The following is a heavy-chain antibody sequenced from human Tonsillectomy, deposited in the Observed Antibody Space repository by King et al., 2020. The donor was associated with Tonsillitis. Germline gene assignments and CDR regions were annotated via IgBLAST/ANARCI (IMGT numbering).Heavy chain of an antibody. D-gene: IGHD5-12*01. CDR1: GFTFSGYS. Sequence: QLVQSGGGLVKPGGSLRLSCAASGFTFSGYSMNWVRQAPGKWVEWVSSITSSSSYIYYAHSVKGRLTISRDNAKKSLYLQMNNLRAEDTAVYYCARHLYGGYVVDYWGQGTLVTVSS. J-gene: IGHJ4*02. CDR3: ARHLYGGYVVDY. CDR2: ITSSSSYI. V-gene: IGHV3-21*01.